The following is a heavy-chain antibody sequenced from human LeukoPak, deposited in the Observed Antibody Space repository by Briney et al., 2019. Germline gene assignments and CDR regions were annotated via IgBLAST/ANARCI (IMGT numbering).Heavy chain of an antibody. CDR1: GFTVRSNY. CDR2: IETGGKT. CDR3: ARGVANYYDNSGYQN. D-gene: IGHD3-22*01. V-gene: IGHV3-53*01. J-gene: IGHJ4*02. Sequence: GGSLRLSCAASGFTVRSNYMSWVRQAPGKGLEWVSVIETGGKTNYADSVKGRFTISRDNSKNTLYLQMNSLRAEDTAVSYCARGVANYYDNSGYQNWGQGTLVTVSS.